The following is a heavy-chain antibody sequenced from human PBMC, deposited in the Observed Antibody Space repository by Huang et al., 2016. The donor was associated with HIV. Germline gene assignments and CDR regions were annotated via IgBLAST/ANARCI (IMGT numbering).Heavy chain of an antibody. CDR1: GFTFSSYW. J-gene: IGHJ4*02. D-gene: IGHD3-22*01. V-gene: IGHV3-7*01. CDR3: ARDRLLNYYDSSGYFYYFDY. Sequence: EVQLVESGGGLVQPGGSLRLSCAASGFTFSSYWMSWVRQAPGKGLEWVANIKQDGSEKYYVDSVKGRFTISRDNAKNALYLQRNSLRAEDTAVYYCARDRLLNYYDSSGYFYYFDYWGQGTLVTVSS. CDR2: IKQDGSEK.